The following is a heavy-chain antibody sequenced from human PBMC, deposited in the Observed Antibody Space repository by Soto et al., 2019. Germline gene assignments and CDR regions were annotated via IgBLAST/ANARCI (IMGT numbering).Heavy chain of an antibody. CDR1: GFPFDDYS. Sequence: GGSLRLSCAASGFPFDDYSMNWVRQVPGKGLEWVSTISGSGSSTYSADSVKGRFTISRDNSKNTLYMQMISLRAEDTAVYYCAREVIVVVTAPAFDIWGQGTMVTVSS. CDR3: AREVIVVVTAPAFDI. CDR2: ISGSGSST. V-gene: IGHV3-23*01. J-gene: IGHJ3*02. D-gene: IGHD2-21*02.